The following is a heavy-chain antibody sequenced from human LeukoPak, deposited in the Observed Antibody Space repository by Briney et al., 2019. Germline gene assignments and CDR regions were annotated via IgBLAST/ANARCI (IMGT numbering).Heavy chain of an antibody. CDR2: INHSGST. D-gene: IGHD1-1*01. Sequence: SEALSLTCAVYGGSFSDYHWSWIRQPPGKGLEWIGEINHSGSTNYKPSLKSRLTISVDTSKNQFSLKLSSVTAADTAMYYCTREAGNTQYFDYWGQGTLVTVSS. V-gene: IGHV4-34*01. J-gene: IGHJ4*02. CDR3: TREAGNTQYFDY. CDR1: GGSFSDYH.